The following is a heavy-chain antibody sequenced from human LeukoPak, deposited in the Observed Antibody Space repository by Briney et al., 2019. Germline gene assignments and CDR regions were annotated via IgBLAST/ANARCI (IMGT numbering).Heavy chain of an antibody. CDR1: GYTFTGYY. V-gene: IGHV1-2*02. CDR2: INPNSGGT. Sequence: GASVRVSCKASGYTFTGYYMHWVRQAPGQGLEWMGWINPNSGGTNYAQKFQGRVTMTRDTSISTAYMELSRLRSDDTAVYYCATLTHKVRWLGGQNSGWYLGAHYYYMDVWGKGTTVTVSS. J-gene: IGHJ6*03. CDR3: ATLTHKVRWLGGQNSGWYLGAHYYYMDV. D-gene: IGHD6-19*01.